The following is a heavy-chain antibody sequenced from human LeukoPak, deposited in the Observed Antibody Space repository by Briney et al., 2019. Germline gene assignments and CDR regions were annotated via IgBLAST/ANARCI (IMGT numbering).Heavy chain of an antibody. Sequence: SETLSLTCAVYGGSFSGYYWSWIRQPPGKGLEWIGNIYYSGSTYYNPSLKSRVTISVDTSKNHFSLKLSSVTAADTAVYYCARDETYSTDWQSNHYYYYMDVWGKGTTVTVSS. V-gene: IGHV4-34*01. D-gene: IGHD6-19*01. CDR3: ARDETYSTDWQSNHYYYYMDV. CDR1: GGSFSGYY. CDR2: IYYSGST. J-gene: IGHJ6*03.